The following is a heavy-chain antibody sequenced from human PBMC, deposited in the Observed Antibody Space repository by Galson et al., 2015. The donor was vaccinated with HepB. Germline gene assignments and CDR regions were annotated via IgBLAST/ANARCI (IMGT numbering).Heavy chain of an antibody. Sequence: CAISGDSVSSNSAAWNWIRQSPSRGLEWLGRTYYRSKWYNDYAVSVKSRITINPDTSKNQFSLQLNSVTPEDTAVYYCARGDGADSGSYNTYYYYYGMDVWGQGTTVTVSS. V-gene: IGHV6-1*01. CDR1: GDSVSSNSAA. J-gene: IGHJ6*02. CDR2: TYYRSKWYN. CDR3: ARGDGADSGSYNTYYYYYGMDV. D-gene: IGHD1-26*01.